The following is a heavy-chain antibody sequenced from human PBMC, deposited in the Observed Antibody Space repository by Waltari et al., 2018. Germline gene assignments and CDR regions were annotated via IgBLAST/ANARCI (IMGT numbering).Heavy chain of an antibody. CDR3: ARGSYSSGWYIGY. CDR2: IYYSGST. CDR1: GGSLSSSSYY. D-gene: IGHD6-19*01. V-gene: IGHV4-39*07. Sequence: QLQLQESGPGLVKPSETLSLTCTVSGGSLSSSSYYWGWIRQPPGKGLEWIGSIYYSGSTYYNPSLKSRVTISVDTSKNQFSLKLSSVTAADTAVYYCARGSYSSGWYIGYWGQGTLVTVSS. J-gene: IGHJ4*02.